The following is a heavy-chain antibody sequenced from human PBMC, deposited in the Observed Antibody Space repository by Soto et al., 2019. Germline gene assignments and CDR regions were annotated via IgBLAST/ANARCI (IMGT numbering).Heavy chain of an antibody. D-gene: IGHD3-16*01. V-gene: IGHV3-23*01. Sequence: PGGSLRLSYAASGFTFNTYAMSWVRQAPGQGPEWFSAISGSGFSTYYADSVKGRFSISTDSSNNTLFLQINSLRADDTAVYFCATFTFGRPFDTWGQGTMVTVSS. CDR2: ISGSGFST. CDR3: ATFTFGRPFDT. CDR1: GFTFNTYA. J-gene: IGHJ3*02.